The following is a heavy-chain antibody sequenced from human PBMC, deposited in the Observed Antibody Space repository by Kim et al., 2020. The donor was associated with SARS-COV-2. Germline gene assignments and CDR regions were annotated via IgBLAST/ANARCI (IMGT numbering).Heavy chain of an antibody. CDR2: ISASGYSK. V-gene: IGHV3-23*01. J-gene: IGHJ4*02. Sequence: GGSLRLSCAASGFTFSSYAMSWVRQAPGKGLEWVSLISASGYSKFYADSVKGRFTISRDNSKNTLYLQMNSLRAEDTAVYYCAKPLPPGSGWQIDYWGQGTLVTVSS. D-gene: IGHD6-19*01. CDR1: GFTFSSYA. CDR3: AKPLPPGSGWQIDY.